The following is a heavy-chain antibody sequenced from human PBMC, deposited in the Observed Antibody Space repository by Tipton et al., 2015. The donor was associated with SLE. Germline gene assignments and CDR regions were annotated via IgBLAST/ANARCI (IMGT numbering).Heavy chain of an antibody. CDR1: GFTVSSNY. CDR2: INSDGSST. J-gene: IGHJ4*02. V-gene: IGHV3-74*01. D-gene: IGHD6-13*01. Sequence: SLRLSCAASGFTVSSNYMSWVRQAPGKGLVWVSRINSDGSSTSYADSVKGRFTISRDNAKNTLYLQMNSLRAEDTAVYYCARVSIAAAGTPVDYWGQGTLVTVSS. CDR3: ARVSIAAAGTPVDY.